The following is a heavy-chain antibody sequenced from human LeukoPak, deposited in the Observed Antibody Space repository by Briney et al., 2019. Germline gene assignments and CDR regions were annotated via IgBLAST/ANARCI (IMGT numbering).Heavy chain of an antibody. CDR2: ISSNGGST. D-gene: IGHD3-22*01. CDR3: ARAGYYDSSTPLDY. CDR1: GFTFSSYA. Sequence: GGSLRLSCAASGFTFSSYAMHWVRQAPGKGLEYVSAISSNGGSTYYANSVKGRFTISRGNSKNTLYLQMGSLRAEDMAVYYCARAGYYDSSTPLDYWGQGTLVTVSS. V-gene: IGHV3-64*01. J-gene: IGHJ4*02.